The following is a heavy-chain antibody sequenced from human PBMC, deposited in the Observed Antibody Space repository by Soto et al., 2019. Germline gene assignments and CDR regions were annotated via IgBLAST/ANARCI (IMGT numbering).Heavy chain of an antibody. CDR1: GFTFSSYW. D-gene: IGHD3-3*01. J-gene: IGHJ3*02. Sequence: EVQLVETGGGLVQPGGSLRLSCAASGFTFSSYWMSWVRQAPGKGLEWVANIKQDGSEKYYVYSVKGRFNISRDNAKYSLYLQMNSLRAEDTAVYYCARAHLGDDAFDIWGQGTMVTVSS. CDR3: ARAHLGDDAFDI. V-gene: IGHV3-7*05. CDR2: IKQDGSEK.